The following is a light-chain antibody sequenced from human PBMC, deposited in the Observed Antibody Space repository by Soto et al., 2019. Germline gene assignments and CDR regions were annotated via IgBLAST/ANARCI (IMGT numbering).Light chain of an antibody. Sequence: DIQMTQSPSTLSASVGDRVTITCRASQSMSTWLAWYQQKPGKAPKLLIYKTSSLDSGVPSRFSGSGSGTEFTLTISSLQPDDFATYYCQQYNTYPWTFGQGTRVEI. CDR3: QQYNTYPWT. CDR1: QSMSTW. J-gene: IGKJ1*01. V-gene: IGKV1-5*03. CDR2: KTS.